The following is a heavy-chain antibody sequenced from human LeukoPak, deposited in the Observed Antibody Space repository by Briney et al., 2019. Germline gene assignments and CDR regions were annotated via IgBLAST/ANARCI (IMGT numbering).Heavy chain of an antibody. J-gene: IGHJ4*02. CDR2: IFISGRT. V-gene: IGHV4-61*02. CDR1: GGLINSGTYY. Sequence: PSETLSLTCTVSGGLINSGTYYWSWIRQPAGKGLEWIGRIFISGRTNYNPSLNSRVTISIDRSRSQFSLKLSSVAAADTAVYYCARAYDRGDYQAMGFDYWGQGTLVTVSS. CDR3: ARAYDRGDYQAMGFDY. D-gene: IGHD3-22*01.